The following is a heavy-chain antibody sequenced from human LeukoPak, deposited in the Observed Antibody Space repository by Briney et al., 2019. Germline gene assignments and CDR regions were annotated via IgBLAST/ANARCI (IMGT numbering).Heavy chain of an antibody. V-gene: IGHV3-23*01. CDR1: GFTFNSYA. CDR3: AKDGIDSGDPNGFDP. D-gene: IGHD3-10*01. J-gene: IGHJ5*02. CDR2: ISGSGGST. Sequence: GGSLRLSCAASGFTFNSYAMSWVRQAAGKGLEWVSSISGSGGSTYYADSVKGRFTISRDSSKNMLYLQMNILRAEETAIYYCAKDGIDSGDPNGFDPWGQGTLVTVSS.